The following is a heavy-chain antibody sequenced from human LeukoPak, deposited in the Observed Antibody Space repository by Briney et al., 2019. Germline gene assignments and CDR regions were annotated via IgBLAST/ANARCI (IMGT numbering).Heavy chain of an antibody. J-gene: IGHJ4*02. Sequence: SETLSLTCTVSGDSIIGYYWSWIRQSPGKGLEWIGYIHYSGSSNYNPSLQSRVTISLDTSRGHFSLKLSSATAADTAVYYCARGERLGPDFWGQGTLVTVSS. V-gene: IGHV4-59*01. CDR2: IHYSGSS. D-gene: IGHD1-1*01. CDR1: GDSIIGYY. CDR3: ARGERLGPDF.